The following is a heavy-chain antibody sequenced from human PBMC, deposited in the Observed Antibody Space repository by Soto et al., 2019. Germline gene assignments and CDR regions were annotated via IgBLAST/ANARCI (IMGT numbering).Heavy chain of an antibody. CDR3: AGEDDYGAYGWVY. J-gene: IGHJ4*02. CDR2: ISWNSGSI. Sequence: EVQLVESGGGLVQPGRSLRLSCAASGFTFDDYAMHWVRQAPGKGLEWVSGISWNSGSIGYADSVKGRFTISRDNTKNSLYLQMNSLRAEDTAVYYCAGEDDYGAYGWVYCGQGTLVTVSS. CDR1: GFTFDDYA. V-gene: IGHV3-9*01. D-gene: IGHD4-17*01.